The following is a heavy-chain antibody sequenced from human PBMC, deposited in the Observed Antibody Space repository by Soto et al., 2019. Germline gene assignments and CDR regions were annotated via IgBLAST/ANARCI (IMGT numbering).Heavy chain of an antibody. CDR2: IIPIFGTA. CDR1: GCTFSSYA. Sequence: SLEVSCKASGCTFSSYAVSWVRQAPGQGLEWMGGIIPIFGTANYAQKVQVKVTITADKSTSTAYLELSSLRSEDTAVYYCARTLSDYYGLDVGGQGTTVTVSA. J-gene: IGHJ6*01. V-gene: IGHV1-69*06. D-gene: IGHD3-16*01. CDR3: ARTLSDYYGLDV.